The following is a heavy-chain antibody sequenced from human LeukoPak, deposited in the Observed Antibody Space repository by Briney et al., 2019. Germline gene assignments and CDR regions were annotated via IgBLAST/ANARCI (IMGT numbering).Heavy chain of an antibody. D-gene: IGHD1-26*01. V-gene: IGHV4-59*01. CDR2: IYYSGST. CDR1: GGSISSYY. J-gene: IGHJ3*02. Sequence: SETLSLTCTVSGGSISSYYWSWIRQPPGKGLEWIGYIYYSGSTNYNPSLKSRVTISVDTSKNQFSLKLSSVTAADTAVYYCARRASGARPNRIVGATISFAFDIWGQGTMVTVSS. CDR3: ARRASGARPNRIVGATISFAFDI.